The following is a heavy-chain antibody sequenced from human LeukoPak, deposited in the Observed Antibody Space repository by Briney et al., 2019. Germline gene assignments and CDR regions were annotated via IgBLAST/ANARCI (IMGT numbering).Heavy chain of an antibody. V-gene: IGHV3-74*01. Sequence: GGSLRLSCAASGFTFNYFWMHWVRQVPGQGLVWVSGINNDGTATYYADSVKGRFTISRDNAKNTVYLQMNGLRAEDRTVYYCATVSEYWGQGTLDSVSS. CDR1: GFTFNYFW. J-gene: IGHJ4*02. CDR2: INNDGTAT. CDR3: ATVSEY.